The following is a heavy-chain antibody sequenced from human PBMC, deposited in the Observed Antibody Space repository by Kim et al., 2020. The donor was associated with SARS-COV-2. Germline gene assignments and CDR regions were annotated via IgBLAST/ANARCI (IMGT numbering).Heavy chain of an antibody. V-gene: IGHV5-51*01. Sequence: GESLKISCKGSGYSFTSYWIGWVRQMPGKGLEWMGIIYPGDSDTRYSPSFQGQVTISADKSISTAYLQWSSLKASDTAMYYCARRSFGLRYFDRRDYGMDVWGQATTVTVSS. CDR3: ARRSFGLRYFDRRDYGMDV. D-gene: IGHD3-9*01. CDR1: GYSFTSYW. J-gene: IGHJ6*02. CDR2: IYPGDSDT.